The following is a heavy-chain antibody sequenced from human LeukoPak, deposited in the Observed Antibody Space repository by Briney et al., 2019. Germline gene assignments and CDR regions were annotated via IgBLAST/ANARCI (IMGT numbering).Heavy chain of an antibody. D-gene: IGHD6-19*01. CDR3: AREIAVAEANNWSDP. CDR2: IYYSGST. Sequence: PSETLSLTCTVSGGSISSYYWSWIRQPPGKGLEWIGYIYYSGSTNYNPSLKSRVTISVDTSKNQFSLKLSSVTAADTAVYYCAREIAVAEANNWSDPWGQGTLVTVSS. V-gene: IGHV4-59*01. J-gene: IGHJ5*02. CDR1: GGSISSYY.